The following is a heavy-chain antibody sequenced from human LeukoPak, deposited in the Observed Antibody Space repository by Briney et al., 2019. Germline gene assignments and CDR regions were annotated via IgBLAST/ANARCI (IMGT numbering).Heavy chain of an antibody. Sequence: GASVKVSCKASGYTFAGYFMHWVRQAPGQGLEWMGWINPNSGDTNYAQKFQGRVTMTRDTSISTAYMELSRLTSDDTAVYYCARDAREWLAFDFWGQGTMVTVSS. D-gene: IGHD3-3*01. V-gene: IGHV1-2*02. J-gene: IGHJ3*01. CDR3: ARDAREWLAFDF. CDR2: INPNSGDT. CDR1: GYTFAGYF.